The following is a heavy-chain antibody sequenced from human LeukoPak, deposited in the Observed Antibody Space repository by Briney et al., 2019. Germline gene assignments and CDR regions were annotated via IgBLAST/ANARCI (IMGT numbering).Heavy chain of an antibody. CDR1: GGSISSSSYY. D-gene: IGHD3-10*01. J-gene: IGHJ4*02. V-gene: IGHV4-39*07. CDR3: ARTQDRLLLWFGSGSFLFDY. CDR2: IYYSGST. Sequence: SQTLSLTCTVSGGSISSSSYYWGWIRQPPGKGLEWIGSIYYSGSTYYNPSLKSRVTISVDTSKNQFSLKLSSVTAADTAVYYCARTQDRLLLWFGSGSFLFDYWGQGTLVTVSS.